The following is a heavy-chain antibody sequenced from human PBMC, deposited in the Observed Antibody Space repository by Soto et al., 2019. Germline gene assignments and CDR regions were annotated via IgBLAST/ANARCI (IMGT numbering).Heavy chain of an antibody. D-gene: IGHD3-10*01. CDR2: ISSSSSYI. Sequence: GGSLRLSCAASGFTFSSYSMNWVRQAPGKGLEWVSSISSSSSYIYYADSVKGRFTISRDNAKNSLYLQMNSLRAEDTAVYYCARDPLGSGSVNWFDPWGQGTLVTVSS. V-gene: IGHV3-21*01. J-gene: IGHJ5*02. CDR1: GFTFSSYS. CDR3: ARDPLGSGSVNWFDP.